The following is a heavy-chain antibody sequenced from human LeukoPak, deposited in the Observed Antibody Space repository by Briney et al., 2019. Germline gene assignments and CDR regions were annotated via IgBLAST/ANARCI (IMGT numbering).Heavy chain of an antibody. D-gene: IGHD1-26*01. CDR3: AKVVGLVGATRGFDP. V-gene: IGHV3-21*04. Sequence: GGSLRLSCAASGFTFSSYSMNWVRQAPGKGLEWVSSISSSSSYIYYADSVKGRFTISRDNAKNSLYLQMNSLRAEDTAVYYCAKVVGLVGATRGFDPWGQGTLVTVSS. CDR2: ISSSSSYI. CDR1: GFTFSSYS. J-gene: IGHJ5*02.